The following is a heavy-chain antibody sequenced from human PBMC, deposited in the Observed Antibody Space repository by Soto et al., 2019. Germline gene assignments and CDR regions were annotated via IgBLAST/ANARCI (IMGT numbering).Heavy chain of an antibody. CDR1: GGSISSYY. Sequence: PSETLSLACTVSGGSISSYYWSWIRQPPGKGLEWIGYIYYSGSTNYNPSLKSRVTISVDTSKNQFSLKLSSVTAADTAVYYCARVFHETPLDVWGQGTTVTVSS. V-gene: IGHV4-59*01. D-gene: IGHD2-21*01. J-gene: IGHJ6*02. CDR3: ARVFHETPLDV. CDR2: IYYSGST.